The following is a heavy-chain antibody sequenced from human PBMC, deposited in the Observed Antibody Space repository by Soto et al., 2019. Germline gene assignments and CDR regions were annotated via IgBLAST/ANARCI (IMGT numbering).Heavy chain of an antibody. V-gene: IGHV3-30*18. CDR3: AKGIQAAAGYDAFDI. CDR1: GFTFSSYG. J-gene: IGHJ3*02. Sequence: GGSLRLSCAASGFTFSSYGMHWVRQAPGKGLEWVAVISYDGSNKYYADSVKGRFTISRDNSKNTLYLQMNSLRAEDTAAYYCAKGIQAAAGYDAFDIWGQGTMVTVSS. D-gene: IGHD6-13*01. CDR2: ISYDGSNK.